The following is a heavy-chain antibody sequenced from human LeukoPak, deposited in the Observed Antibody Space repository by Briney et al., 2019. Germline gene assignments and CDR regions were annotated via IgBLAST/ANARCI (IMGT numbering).Heavy chain of an antibody. CDR3: ARDWAERGYSYGYNY. CDR1: GYTFTGYY. D-gene: IGHD5-18*01. V-gene: IGHV1-2*02. J-gene: IGHJ4*02. Sequence: ASVKVSCEASGYTFTGYYMHWVRQAPGQGLEWMGWINPNSGGTNYAQKFQGRVTMTRDTSISTAYMELSRLRSDDTAVYYCARDWAERGYSYGYNYWGQGTLVTVSS. CDR2: INPNSGGT.